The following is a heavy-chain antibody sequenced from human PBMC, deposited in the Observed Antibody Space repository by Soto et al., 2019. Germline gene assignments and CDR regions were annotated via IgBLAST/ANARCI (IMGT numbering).Heavy chain of an antibody. D-gene: IGHD6-13*01. V-gene: IGHV3-23*01. CDR1: GFTFSSYA. CDR3: ANTHYSSSWYGYYYYYYGMDV. J-gene: IGHJ6*02. CDR2: ISGSGGST. Sequence: PGGSLRLSCAASGFTFSSYAMSWVRQAPGKGLEWVSAISGSGGSTYYADSVKGRFTISRDNSKNTLYLQMNSLRAEDTAVYYCANTHYSSSWYGYYYYYYGMDVWGQGTMVTVSS.